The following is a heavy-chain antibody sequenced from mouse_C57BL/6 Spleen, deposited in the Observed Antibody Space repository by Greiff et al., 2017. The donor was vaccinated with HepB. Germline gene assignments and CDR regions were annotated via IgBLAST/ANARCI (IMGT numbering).Heavy chain of an antibody. CDR3: ARDYYGSSDVPWFAY. V-gene: IGHV3-6*01. CDR2: ISYDGSN. D-gene: IGHD1-1*01. J-gene: IGHJ3*01. CDR1: GYSITSGYY. Sequence: EVKLVESGPGLVKPSQSLSLTCSVTGYSITSGYYWNWIRQFPGNKLEWMGYISYDGSNNYNPSLKNRISITRDTSKNQFFLKLNSVTTEDTATYYCARDYYGSSDVPWFAYGGQGTLVTGSA.